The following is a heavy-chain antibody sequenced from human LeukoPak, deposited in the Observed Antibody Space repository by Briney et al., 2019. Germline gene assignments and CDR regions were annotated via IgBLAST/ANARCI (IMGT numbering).Heavy chain of an antibody. Sequence: PGGSLRLSCAASGFTFSSYGMHWVRKAPGKGLEWVAVIWYGGSNKYYADSVKGRFTISRDNSKNTLYLQMNSLRAEDTALYYCARGNWGSPFDYWGQGTLVTVSS. CDR2: IWYGGSNK. D-gene: IGHD7-27*01. J-gene: IGHJ4*02. V-gene: IGHV3-33*01. CDR3: ARGNWGSPFDY. CDR1: GFTFSSYG.